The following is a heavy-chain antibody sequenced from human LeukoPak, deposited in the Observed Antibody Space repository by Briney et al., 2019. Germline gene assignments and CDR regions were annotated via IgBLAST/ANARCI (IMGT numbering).Heavy chain of an antibody. V-gene: IGHV1-18*01. CDR1: GYTFTSYG. CDR3: ARDGSGVWFDP. D-gene: IGHD3-10*01. Sequence: ASVKVSRKASGYTFTSYGISWVRQAPGQGLEWMGWINAYNGDTDYAQNLQGRLTMTTETSTSTAYMELRSLRSDDTAVYYCARDGSGVWFDPWGQGTLLTVSS. J-gene: IGHJ5*02. CDR2: INAYNGDT.